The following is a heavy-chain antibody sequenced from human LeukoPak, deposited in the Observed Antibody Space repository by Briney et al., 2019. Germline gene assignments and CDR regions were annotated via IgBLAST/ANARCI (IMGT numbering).Heavy chain of an antibody. CDR3: ARAGSGYYYEDY. V-gene: IGHV4-34*01. D-gene: IGHD3-22*01. J-gene: IGHJ4*02. CDR1: GGSFSGYY. Sequence: SETLSLTCAVYGGSFSGYYWSWIRQPPGKGLEWIGEINHSGSTNYNPSLKSRVTISVDTSKNQFSLKLSSVTAADTAVYYCARAGSGYYYEDYWGQGTLVTVSS. CDR2: INHSGST.